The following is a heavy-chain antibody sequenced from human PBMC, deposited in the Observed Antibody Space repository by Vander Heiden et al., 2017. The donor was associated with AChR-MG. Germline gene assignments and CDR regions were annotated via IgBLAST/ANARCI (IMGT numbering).Heavy chain of an antibody. J-gene: IGHJ4*02. Sequence: EVQLVESGGGLVQPGGSLRLSCAASGFTFSGYWWGWVRQAPGKGLEWVANIKQDGSEKYYVDSGKGRFTISRDNAKNSLYLQMNSLRAEDTAVYYCAVTYYYDSSGYYDGYWGQGTLVTVSS. CDR1: GFTFSGYW. CDR3: AVTYYYDSSGYYDGY. D-gene: IGHD3-22*01. CDR2: IKQDGSEK. V-gene: IGHV3-7*03.